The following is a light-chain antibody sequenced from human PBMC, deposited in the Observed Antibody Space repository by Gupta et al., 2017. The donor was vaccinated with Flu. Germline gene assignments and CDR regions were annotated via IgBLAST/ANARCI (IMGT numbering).Light chain of an antibody. CDR1: QDISIW. V-gene: IGKV1-12*01. CDR3: QQSNNFPST. J-gene: IGKJ1*01. CDR2: DAS. Sequence: IQMTQSPSSVSAVVGDRVTITCRASQDISIWLAWYQQKPGKAPNLLLYDASRLQSGVPSRFSGSGSGTDFTLTISSLQPEDVANYYCQQSNNFPSTFGQGTKVEIK.